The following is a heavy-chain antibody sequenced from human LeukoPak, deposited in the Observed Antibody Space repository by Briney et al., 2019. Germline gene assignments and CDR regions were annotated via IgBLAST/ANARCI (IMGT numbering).Heavy chain of an antibody. CDR1: GGSISSGGYY. Sequence: PSETLSLTCAVSGGSISSGGYYWSWIRQHPGKGLEWIGYIYYSGSTYYNPSLKSRVTISVDTSKNQFSLKLSSVTAADTAVYYCARDSSGYCNFDYWGQGTLVTASS. D-gene: IGHD3-22*01. V-gene: IGHV4-31*11. CDR2: IYYSGST. J-gene: IGHJ4*02. CDR3: ARDSSGYCNFDY.